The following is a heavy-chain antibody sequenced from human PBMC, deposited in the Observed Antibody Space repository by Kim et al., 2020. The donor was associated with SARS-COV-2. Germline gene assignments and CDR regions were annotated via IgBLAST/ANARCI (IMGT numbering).Heavy chain of an antibody. Sequence: VDSVKGRFTISRDNAKNSLYMQMNSLRAEDTAVYYCARGGGDWNYSRFDYWGQGTLVTVSS. V-gene: IGHV3-7*01. J-gene: IGHJ4*02. CDR3: ARGGGDWNYSRFDY. D-gene: IGHD1-7*01.